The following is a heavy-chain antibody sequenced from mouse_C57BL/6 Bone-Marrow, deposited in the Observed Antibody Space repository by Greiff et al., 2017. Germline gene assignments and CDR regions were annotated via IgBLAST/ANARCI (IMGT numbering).Heavy chain of an antibody. J-gene: IGHJ2*01. D-gene: IGHD1-1*01. V-gene: IGHV1-61*01. CDR2: IYPSDSET. CDR1: GYTFTSYW. CDR3: ARDYYGYYFDY. Sequence: QVQLQQPGAELVRPGSSVKLSCKASGYTFTSYWSDWVKQRPGQGLEWIGNIYPSDSETHYNQKFKDKATLTVDKSSSTAYMQLSSLTSEDSTVYYCARDYYGYYFDYWGQGTTLTVSS.